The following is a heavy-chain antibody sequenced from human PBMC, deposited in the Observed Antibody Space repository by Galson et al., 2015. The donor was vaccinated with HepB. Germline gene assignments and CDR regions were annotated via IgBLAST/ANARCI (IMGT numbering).Heavy chain of an antibody. CDR1: GFTFSNYA. Sequence: SLRLSCAASGFTFSNYAMSWVRQAPGKGLEWVSANSSNAGSTYYADSVKGRFTISRDNSKSTLFLQMNSLRAEDTAVYYCAKDTTWLVRGLVYFDYWARESWSPSPQ. CDR2: NSSNAGST. D-gene: IGHD6-19*01. V-gene: IGHV3-23*01. J-gene: IGHJ4*02. CDR3: AKDTTWLVRGLVYFDY.